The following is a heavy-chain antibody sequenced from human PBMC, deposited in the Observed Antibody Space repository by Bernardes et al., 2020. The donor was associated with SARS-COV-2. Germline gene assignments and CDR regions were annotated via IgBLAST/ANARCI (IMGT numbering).Heavy chain of an antibody. Sequence: ASVKVSCTASGYTFTTFGVSWVRQAPGQGLEWLAWISGYNGDTNYAPTLQGRVAVTADTSTSIAYMEMRRLTSDDTAVYFCARDLPYSSSSHYFDSWGQGTLITVSS. V-gene: IGHV1-18*01. CDR2: ISGYNGDT. CDR3: ARDLPYSSSSHYFDS. CDR1: GYTFTTFG. J-gene: IGHJ4*02. D-gene: IGHD6-6*01.